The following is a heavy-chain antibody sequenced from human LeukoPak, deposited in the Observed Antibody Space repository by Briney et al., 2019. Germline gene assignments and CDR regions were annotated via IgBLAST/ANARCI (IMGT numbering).Heavy chain of an antibody. CDR3: ASGHYYDSSVGDY. D-gene: IGHD3-22*01. CDR2: IWYDGSNK. CDR1: GFTFSSHG. J-gene: IGHJ4*02. V-gene: IGHV3-33*01. Sequence: GGSLRLSCAASGFTFSSHGMHWVRQAPGKGLEWVAVIWYDGSNKYYADPVKGRFTISRDNSKNTLYLQMNSLRAGDTAVYYCASGHYYDSSVGDYWGQGTLVTVSS.